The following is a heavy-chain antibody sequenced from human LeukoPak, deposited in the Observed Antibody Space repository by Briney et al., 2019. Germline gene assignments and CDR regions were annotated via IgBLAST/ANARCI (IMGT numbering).Heavy chain of an antibody. CDR3: TRVFYYGSRYYYMDV. CDR1: GFTFSSYA. Sequence: PGGSLRLSCAASGFTFSSYAMSWVRQAPGKGLEWVSAISGSGGSTYYADSVKGRFTISRDNSKNTLYLQMNNLRAEDTAVYYCTRVFYYGSRYYYMDVWGKGTTVTISS. J-gene: IGHJ6*03. D-gene: IGHD3-10*01. V-gene: IGHV3-23*01. CDR2: ISGSGGST.